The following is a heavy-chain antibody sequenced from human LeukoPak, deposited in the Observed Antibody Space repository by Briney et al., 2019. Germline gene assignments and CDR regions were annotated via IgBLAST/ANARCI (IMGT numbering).Heavy chain of an antibody. CDR2: INHSGST. V-gene: IGHV4-34*01. CDR3: AALDV. J-gene: IGHJ6*02. CDR1: GGSFSGYY. Sequence: PSETLSLTCAVYGGSFSGYYWSWIRQPPGKGLEWIGGINHSGSTNYNPSLKSRVTISVDTSKNQFSLKLSSVTAADTAVYYCAALDVWGQGTTVTVSS.